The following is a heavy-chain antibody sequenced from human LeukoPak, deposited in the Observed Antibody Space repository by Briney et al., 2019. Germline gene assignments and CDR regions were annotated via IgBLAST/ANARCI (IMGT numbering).Heavy chain of an antibody. Sequence: SETLSLTCAVYGGSFSGYSWSWIRQPPGKGLEWIDEINHSGSTDYNPSLKSRVTISVDTSKNQFSLKLSSVTAADTAVYYCARVAAAAEGWFDPWGQGTLVTVSS. V-gene: IGHV4-34*01. CDR2: INHSGST. CDR1: GGSFSGYS. J-gene: IGHJ5*02. D-gene: IGHD6-13*01. CDR3: ARVAAAAEGWFDP.